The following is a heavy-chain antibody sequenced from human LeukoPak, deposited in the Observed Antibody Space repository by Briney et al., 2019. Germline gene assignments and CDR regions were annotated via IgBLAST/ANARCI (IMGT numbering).Heavy chain of an antibody. CDR3: ARQRRNGGIAASNDAFDI. J-gene: IGHJ3*02. D-gene: IGHD6-13*01. V-gene: IGHV5-51*01. Sequence: TVSCKASGYSFTSYWIGWVRQMPGKGLEWMGIIYPSDSDTRYSPSFQGQVTISADKSISTAYLQWSSLKASDTAMYYCARQRRNGGIAASNDAFDIWGQGTMVTVSS. CDR2: IYPSDSDT. CDR1: GYSFTSYW.